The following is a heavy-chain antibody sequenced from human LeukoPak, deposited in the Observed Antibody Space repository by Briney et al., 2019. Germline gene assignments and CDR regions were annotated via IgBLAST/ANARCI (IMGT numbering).Heavy chain of an antibody. V-gene: IGHV3-48*01. D-gene: IGHD3-22*01. J-gene: IGHJ3*02. CDR2: ISSSSSTI. CDR1: GFTFSSYS. CDR3: ARDRGGYGAFDI. Sequence: QPGGSLRLSCAASGFTFSSYSMNWARQAPGKGLEWVSYISSSSSTIYYADSVKGRFTISRDNAKNSLYLQMNSLRAEDTAVYYCARDRGGYGAFDIWGQGTMVTVSS.